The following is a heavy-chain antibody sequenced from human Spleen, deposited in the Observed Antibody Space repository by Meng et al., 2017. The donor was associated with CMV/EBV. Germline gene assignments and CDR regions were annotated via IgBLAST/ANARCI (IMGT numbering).Heavy chain of an antibody. V-gene: IGHV3-11*01. Sequence: GESLKISCVASGFTLSDHYMSWIRQAPGKGLEWVAYISNSGNIIYYGDSVKGRFTISRDNAKNSLYLQMDSLRADDTAVYHCARETHNDFWNGYLYYGMDVWGQGTTVTSP. D-gene: IGHD3-3*01. CDR2: ISNSGNII. J-gene: IGHJ6*02. CDR1: GFTLSDHY. CDR3: ARETHNDFWNGYLYYGMDV.